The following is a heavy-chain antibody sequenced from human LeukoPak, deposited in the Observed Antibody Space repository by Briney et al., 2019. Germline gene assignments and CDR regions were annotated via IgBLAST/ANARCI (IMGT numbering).Heavy chain of an antibody. J-gene: IGHJ5*01. CDR3: ARGKRTFDF. V-gene: IGHV3-11*01. Sequence: PGGSLRLSCTVSGFNFSASYMSWIRQFPGGGLEWLSYISPRAYSTYYADSARGRFTISRDNSHNSLLLKMTTVRVDDTAIYYCARGKRTFDFWGEGTRVTVS. CDR1: GFNFSASY. CDR2: ISPRAYST. D-gene: IGHD6-25*01.